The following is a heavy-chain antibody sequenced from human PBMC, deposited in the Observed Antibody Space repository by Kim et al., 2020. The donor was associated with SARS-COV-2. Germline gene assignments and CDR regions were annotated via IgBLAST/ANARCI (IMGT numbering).Heavy chain of an antibody. J-gene: IGHJ3*02. Sequence: GGSLRLSCAASGLTVSSNYMSWVRQAPGKGLEWVAVIYVDGDTYYADSVKGRFTISRHNSKNTLYLQMNSLRLEDTAVYYCARGWEYGSGSYYDGRFVFNIWGQGTKVTVSS. D-gene: IGHD3-10*01. CDR1: GLTVSSNY. CDR3: ARGWEYGSGSYYDGRFVFNI. CDR2: IYVDGDT. V-gene: IGHV3-53*04.